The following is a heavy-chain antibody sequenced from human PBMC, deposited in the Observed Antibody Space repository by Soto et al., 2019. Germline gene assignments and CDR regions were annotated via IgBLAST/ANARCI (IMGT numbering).Heavy chain of an antibody. V-gene: IGHV1-46*01. Sequence: QVQLVQSGAEVKKPGASVKVSCKASGYTFTSYYMHWVRQAPGQVLECMGIINPSGGSTSYAQKFQGRVTMTRDTSTSTVYMELSSLRSEDTAVYYCARDPTMTGWFDPWGQGTLVTVSS. CDR3: ARDPTMTGWFDP. D-gene: IGHD3-22*01. CDR1: GYTFTSYY. CDR2: INPSGGST. J-gene: IGHJ5*02.